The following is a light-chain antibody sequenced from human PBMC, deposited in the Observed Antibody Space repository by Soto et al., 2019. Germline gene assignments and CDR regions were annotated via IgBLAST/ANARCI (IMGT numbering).Light chain of an antibody. CDR1: SGSIASNY. Sequence: NFMLTQPHSVAESPGKTVTISCTRSSGSIASNYVQWYQQRPGSAPTTVIYEDNQRSSGVPDRFSGSIDSSFNSASLTISGLKTEDEADYYCQSYDSSSWVFGGGTKLTVL. J-gene: IGLJ3*02. CDR3: QSYDSSSWV. V-gene: IGLV6-57*03. CDR2: EDN.